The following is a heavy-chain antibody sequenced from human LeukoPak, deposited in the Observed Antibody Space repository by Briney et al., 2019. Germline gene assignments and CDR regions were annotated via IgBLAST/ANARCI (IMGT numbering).Heavy chain of an antibody. D-gene: IGHD1-26*01. Sequence: GESLKISCKGSGYNFTNYWIGWVRQMPGKGLEWMGIIYPGDSDTRYSPSFQGQVTLSADKSISTAFLQWSSLKASDTAMYFCARWSGGSSLPGGMDVWGQGTTVTVSS. CDR2: IYPGDSDT. CDR3: ARWSGGSSLPGGMDV. J-gene: IGHJ6*02. CDR1: GYNFTNYW. V-gene: IGHV5-51*01.